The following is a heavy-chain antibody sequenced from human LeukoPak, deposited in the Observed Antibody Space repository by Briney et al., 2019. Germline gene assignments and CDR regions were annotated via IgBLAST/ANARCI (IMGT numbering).Heavy chain of an antibody. CDR3: AREGRGLRSPRFGESPRFDS. D-gene: IGHD3-10*01. J-gene: IGHJ4*02. V-gene: IGHV3-33*01. CDR2: IWYDGSSK. Sequence: GGSLRLSCAASGFTFSSIGMHWVRQTPGKGLEWVAGIWYDGSSKYYTDSVQGRFTISRDNDRNTLFLQMNSLRAQDTAVCYCAREGRGLRSPRFGESPRFDSWGQGTLVTVSS. CDR1: GFTFSSIG.